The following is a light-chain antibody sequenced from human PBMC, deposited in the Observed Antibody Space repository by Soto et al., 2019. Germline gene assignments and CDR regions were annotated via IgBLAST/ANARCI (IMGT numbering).Light chain of an antibody. Sequence: DIQLTQSPSFLSATVGDRVTITCRASQGISSYLAWYQQKPGKAPRLLIYDASSMESGVPERFSGSGSGTEFTLTISSLQPDDFATYYCQQYNSYPRTFGQGTKVDIK. CDR1: QGISSY. V-gene: IGKV1-9*01. J-gene: IGKJ1*01. CDR2: DAS. CDR3: QQYNSYPRT.